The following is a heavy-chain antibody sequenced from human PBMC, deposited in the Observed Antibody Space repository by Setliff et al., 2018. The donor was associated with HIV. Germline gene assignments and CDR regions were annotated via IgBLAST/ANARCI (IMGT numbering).Heavy chain of an antibody. J-gene: IGHJ3*01. CDR1: EFTFSSYA. CDR3: AKDSRRGDAYNVGVFDF. CDR2: ISGSGGTK. V-gene: IGHV3-23*01. D-gene: IGHD3-10*01. Sequence: GGSLRLSCVASEFTFSSYAMNWVRQAPGKGLEWVSTISGSGGTKYYADSVKGRFTISRDNSKNTLYLRMDSPRAEDTAIYYCAKDSRRGDAYNVGVFDFWGQGTMVT.